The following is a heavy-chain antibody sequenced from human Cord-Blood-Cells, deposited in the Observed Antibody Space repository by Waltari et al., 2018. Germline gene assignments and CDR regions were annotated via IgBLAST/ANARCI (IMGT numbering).Heavy chain of an antibody. J-gene: IGHJ3*02. CDR2: INHSGST. CDR3: ARGVGCTNGVCYTGAFDI. V-gene: IGHV4-34*01. CDR1: GGSFSGYY. D-gene: IGHD2-8*01. Sequence: QVQLQQWGAGLLKPSETLSLTSAVYGGSFSGYYWSWIRQPPGKGLEWIGEINHSGSTNYNPSLKSRVTISVDTSKNQFSLKLSSVTAADTAVYYCARGVGCTNGVCYTGAFDIWGQGTMVTVSS.